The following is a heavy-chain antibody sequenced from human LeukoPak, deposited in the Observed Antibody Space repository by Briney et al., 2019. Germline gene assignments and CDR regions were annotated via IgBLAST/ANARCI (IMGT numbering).Heavy chain of an antibody. CDR3: AIDRIRQIAAAGASSY. CDR1: GYTFTSYA. Sequence: ASVKVSCKASGYTFTSYAMNWVRQAPGQGLEWMRWINTNTGNPTYAQGFTGRFVFSLDTSVSTAYLQISSLKAEDTAVYYCAIDRIRQIAAAGASSYWGQGTLVTVSS. D-gene: IGHD6-13*01. V-gene: IGHV7-4-1*02. CDR2: INTNTGNP. J-gene: IGHJ4*02.